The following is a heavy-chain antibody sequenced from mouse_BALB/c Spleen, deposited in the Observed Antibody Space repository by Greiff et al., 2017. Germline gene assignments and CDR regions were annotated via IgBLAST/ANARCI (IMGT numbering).Heavy chain of an antibody. J-gene: IGHJ3*01. CDR2: ILPGSGST. CDR3: ARRGARATWGFAY. V-gene: IGHV1-9*01. D-gene: IGHD3-1*01. CDR1: GYTFSSYW. Sequence: QVQLQQPGAELVKPGASVKLSCKATGYTFSSYWIEWVKQRPGHGLEWIGEILPGSGSTNYNEKFKGKATFTADTSSNTAYMQLSSLTSEDSAVYYCARRGARATWGFAYGGQGTLVTVSA.